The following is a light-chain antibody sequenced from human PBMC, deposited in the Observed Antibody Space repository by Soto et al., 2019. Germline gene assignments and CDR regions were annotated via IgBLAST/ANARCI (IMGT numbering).Light chain of an antibody. CDR1: SSDVGGYKY. CDR2: EVS. J-gene: IGLJ1*01. Sequence: QSVLTQPASVSWSPGQSITISCTGTSSDVGGYKYVSWHQLHPGKAPKLIIYEVSNRPSGVSNRFSGSKSGNTAPLTISGLQAEDEADYYCSSYSRSTAYVFGTGTKVTVL. V-gene: IGLV2-14*01. CDR3: SSYSRSTAYV.